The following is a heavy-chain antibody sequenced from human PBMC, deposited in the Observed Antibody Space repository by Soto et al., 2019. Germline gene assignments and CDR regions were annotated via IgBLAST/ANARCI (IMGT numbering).Heavy chain of an antibody. CDR1: GGPFSSYA. V-gene: IGHV1-69*13. CDR3: AKSKRPTVTTTTYYFDY. J-gene: IGHJ4*02. Sequence: SVKVSCKASGGPFSSYAISWVRQAPGQGLEWMGGIIPIFGTANYAQKFQGRVTITADESTSTAYMELSSLRSEDTAVYYCAKSKRPTVTTTTYYFDYWGQGTLVTVSS. CDR2: IIPIFGTA. D-gene: IGHD4-4*01.